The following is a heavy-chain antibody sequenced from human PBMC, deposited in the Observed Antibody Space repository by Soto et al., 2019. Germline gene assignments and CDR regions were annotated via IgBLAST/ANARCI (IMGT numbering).Heavy chain of an antibody. CDR3: ARVDTSMGATCVSY. J-gene: IGHJ4*02. D-gene: IGHD1-26*01. CDR1: GGSISSGGYY. Sequence: QVQLQESGPGLVKPSQTLSLTCTVSGGSISSGGYYWSWIRQHPGKGLEWIGYIYYSGSTYYIPSLKSRVTISVDTSKNQFSLKLSSVTAADTAVYYCARVDTSMGATCVSYWGQGTLVTVSS. V-gene: IGHV4-31*03. CDR2: IYYSGST.